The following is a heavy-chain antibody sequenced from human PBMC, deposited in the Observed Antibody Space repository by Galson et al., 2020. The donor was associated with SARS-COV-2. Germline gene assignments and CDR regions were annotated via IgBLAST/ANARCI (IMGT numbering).Heavy chain of an antibody. V-gene: IGHV3-53*01. Sequence: GGSLRLSCAASGFTVSSNYMSWVRQAPGKGLEWVSVIYIGGSTYYADSVKGRFTISTDNSKNTLYLQMNSLRAEDTAVYYCARDYGEYYFDYWGQGTLVTVSS. CDR1: GFTVSSNY. J-gene: IGHJ4*02. CDR2: IYIGGST. D-gene: IGHD3-10*01. CDR3: ARDYGEYYFDY.